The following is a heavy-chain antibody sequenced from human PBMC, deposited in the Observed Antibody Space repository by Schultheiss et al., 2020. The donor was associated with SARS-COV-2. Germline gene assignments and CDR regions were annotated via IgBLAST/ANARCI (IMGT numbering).Heavy chain of an antibody. Sequence: GGSLRLSCAASGFTVSSNYMSWVRQAPGKGLEWVAVISYDGSNKYYADSVKGRFTISRDNAKNTLYLQMNSLRAEDTAVYYCARGPKGDWRRYYYMDVWGKGTTVTVSS. CDR2: ISYDGSNK. CDR3: ARGPKGDWRRYYYMDV. V-gene: IGHV3-30*03. J-gene: IGHJ6*03. CDR1: GFTVSSNY. D-gene: IGHD3/OR15-3a*01.